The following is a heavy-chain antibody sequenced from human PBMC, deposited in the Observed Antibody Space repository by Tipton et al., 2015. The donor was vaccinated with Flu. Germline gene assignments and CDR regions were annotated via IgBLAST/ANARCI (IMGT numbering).Heavy chain of an antibody. Sequence: LRLSCTVSDGSISSYYWSWIRQPPGKGLEWIGYIYYSGSTNYNPSLKSRVTISVDTSKNQFSLKLSSVTAADTAVYYCARVALRSDYYGSGTIPRYFAFDIWGQGTMVTVSS. J-gene: IGHJ3*02. CDR3: ARVALRSDYYGSGTIPRYFAFDI. D-gene: IGHD3-10*01. CDR2: IYYSGST. V-gene: IGHV4-59*01. CDR1: DGSISSYY.